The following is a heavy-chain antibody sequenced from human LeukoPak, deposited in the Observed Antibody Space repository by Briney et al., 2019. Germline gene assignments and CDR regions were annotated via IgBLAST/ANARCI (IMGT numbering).Heavy chain of an antibody. CDR2: IYYSGST. V-gene: IGHV4-59*08. CDR3: ARHIHNYDSSGYYYGGFDY. D-gene: IGHD3-22*01. CDR1: GDSISGYY. J-gene: IGHJ4*02. Sequence: PSESLSLTCTVSGDSISGYYWTWIRQPPGNGLEWSGYIYYSGSTNYNPSLKSRVTISLDTSKNQFSLKLSSVTAADTAVYYCARHIHNYDSSGYYYGGFDYWGQGTLVTVSS.